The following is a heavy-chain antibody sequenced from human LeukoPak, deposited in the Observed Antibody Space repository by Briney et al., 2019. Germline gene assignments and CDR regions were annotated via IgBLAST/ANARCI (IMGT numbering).Heavy chain of an antibody. Sequence: PGGSLRLSCAASGFTFSSYGMHWVRQAPGKGLEWVAFIRYDGSNKYHADSVKGRFTISRDNSKNTLYLQMNSLRAEDTAVYYCAKDRLVVPAASVWFDPWGQGTLVTVSS. D-gene: IGHD2-2*01. V-gene: IGHV3-30*02. CDR2: IRYDGSNK. J-gene: IGHJ5*02. CDR1: GFTFSSYG. CDR3: AKDRLVVPAASVWFDP.